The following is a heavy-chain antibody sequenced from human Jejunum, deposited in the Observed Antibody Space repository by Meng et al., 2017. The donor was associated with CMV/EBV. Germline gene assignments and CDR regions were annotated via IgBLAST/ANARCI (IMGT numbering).Heavy chain of an antibody. CDR1: GYTFGAYY. Sequence: KVSCKASGYTFGAYYMHWVRQATGQGLEWMGWINPNTGGTKYAEKFQGRVTMTRDTSINTAYMELTGLRSDDTAVYYCARDTLHDYWGQGTLVTVSS. CDR2: INPNTGGT. CDR3: ARDTLHDY. V-gene: IGHV1-2*02. J-gene: IGHJ4*02. D-gene: IGHD2-15*01.